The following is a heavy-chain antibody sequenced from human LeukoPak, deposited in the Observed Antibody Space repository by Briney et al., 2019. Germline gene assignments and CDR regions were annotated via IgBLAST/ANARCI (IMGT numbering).Heavy chain of an antibody. CDR3: ARGLVDTGRSRFDY. CDR1: GDFISSGNW. D-gene: IGHD5-12*01. CDR2: IHHSGST. V-gene: IGHV4-4*02. J-gene: IGHJ4*02. Sequence: SGTLSLTCAVSGDFISSGNWWSWVRQPPGKGLEWIGEIHHSGSTNYNPSLKSRVTISVDKPNNQLSLKMTSVTAADTAVYYCARGLVDTGRSRFDYWGQGTLVTVSS.